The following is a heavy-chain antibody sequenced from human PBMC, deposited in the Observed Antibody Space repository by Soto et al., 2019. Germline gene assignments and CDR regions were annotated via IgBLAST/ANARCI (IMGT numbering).Heavy chain of an antibody. CDR1: GFTFSSYW. CDR3: ARARGSGSYSRYYYYGMDV. J-gene: IGHJ6*02. V-gene: IGHV3-7*04. Sequence: GGSLRLSCAASGFTFSSYWMSWVRQAPGKGLEWVANIKQDGSEKYYVDSVKGRFTISRDNAKNSLYLQMNSLRAEDTAVYYCARARGSGSYSRYYYYGMDVWGQGTTVTVSS. CDR2: IKQDGSEK. D-gene: IGHD1-26*01.